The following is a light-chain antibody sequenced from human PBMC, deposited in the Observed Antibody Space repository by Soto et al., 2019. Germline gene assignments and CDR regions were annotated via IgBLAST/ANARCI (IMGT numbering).Light chain of an antibody. Sequence: QSALTQPPSASGTPGQRLTISCCGSSSNIGSNTVTWYQQLPGTAPKVLIHSNDRRPSGVPDRFSGSKSGTSASLAISGLLSDDEADYYCAAWDDSLNGLVFGGGTKLTVL. CDR3: AAWDDSLNGLV. CDR2: SND. CDR1: SSNIGSNT. V-gene: IGLV1-44*01. J-gene: IGLJ2*01.